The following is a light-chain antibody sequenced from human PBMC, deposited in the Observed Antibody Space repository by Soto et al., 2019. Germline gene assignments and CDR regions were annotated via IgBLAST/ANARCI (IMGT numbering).Light chain of an antibody. J-gene: IGKJ1*01. V-gene: IGKV1-8*01. CDR2: KAS. Sequence: AIRMTQSPSSFSASTLDIVTMTFLASQGISSYLAWYQQKPGKAPKLLIYKASSLESGVPSRFSGSGSGTEFTLTISSLQPDDFATYYCQQYNSYPVGFGQGTKVDIK. CDR1: QGISSY. CDR3: QQYNSYPVG.